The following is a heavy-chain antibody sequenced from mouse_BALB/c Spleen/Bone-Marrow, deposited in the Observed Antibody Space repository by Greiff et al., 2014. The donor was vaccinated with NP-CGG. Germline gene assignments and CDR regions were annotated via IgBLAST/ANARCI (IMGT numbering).Heavy chain of an antibody. CDR3: ARSRGYRAYNAMDY. D-gene: IGHD3-1*01. J-gene: IGHJ4*01. CDR2: INPSTGYT. V-gene: IGHV1-7*01. CDR1: GYTFTSYW. Sequence: QVQLKESGAELAKPGASVKMSCKASGYTFTSYWMHWVKQRPGQGLEWIGYINPSTGYTEYNQKFKDKATLTADKSSSTDYMQLSSTTSEDSSVYYCARSRGYRAYNAMDYWGQGTSVTVSS.